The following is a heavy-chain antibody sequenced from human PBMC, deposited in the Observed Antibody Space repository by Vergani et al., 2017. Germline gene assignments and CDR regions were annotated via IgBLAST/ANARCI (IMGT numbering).Heavy chain of an antibody. CDR3: AKDRRYDFWKRGMSMDV. CDR1: GFTFSSYA. Sequence: EVQLVESGGVVVQPGGSLRLSCAASGFTFSSYAMSWVRQAPGKGLEWVSAISGSGGSTYYADSVKGRFTISRDNSKNTLYLQMNSLRAEDTAVYYCAKDRRYDFWKRGMSMDVWGQGTTVTVSS. D-gene: IGHD3-3*01. V-gene: IGHV3-23*04. CDR2: ISGSGGST. J-gene: IGHJ6*02.